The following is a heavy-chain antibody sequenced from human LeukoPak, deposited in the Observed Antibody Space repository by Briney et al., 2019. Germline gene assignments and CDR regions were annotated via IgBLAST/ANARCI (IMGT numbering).Heavy chain of an antibody. CDR3: ASRASGREDDY. J-gene: IGHJ4*02. CDR2: IIPILGIA. D-gene: IGHD5-12*01. V-gene: IGHV1-69*04. Sequence: SVKVSCKASGGTFSSYAISWVRQAPGQGLEWMGRIIPILGIANYAQKFQGRVTITADKSTSTAYMELSSLRSEDTAVYYCASRASGREDDYWGQGTLVTVTS. CDR1: GGTFSSYA.